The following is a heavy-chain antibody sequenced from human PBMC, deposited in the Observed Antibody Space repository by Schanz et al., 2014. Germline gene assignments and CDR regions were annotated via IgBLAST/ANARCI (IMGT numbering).Heavy chain of an antibody. CDR2: ISGTTTYT. CDR3: ASGVHVSSLQKGLQF. D-gene: IGHD3-10*01. V-gene: IGHV3-48*04. CDR1: GFSFSSYS. J-gene: IGHJ1*01. Sequence: EADLVESGGGLIQRGESLRLSCSASGFSFSSYSMNWVRQAPGKGLEWVSYISGTTTYTNYADSVKGRFTISRDNAKNSLYLQMRRLRVEDTAVYYCASGVHVSSLQKGLQFWGRGTLVIVSS.